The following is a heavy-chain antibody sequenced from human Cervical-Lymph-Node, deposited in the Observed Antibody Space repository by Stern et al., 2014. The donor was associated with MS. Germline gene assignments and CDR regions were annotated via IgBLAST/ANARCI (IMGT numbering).Heavy chain of an antibody. J-gene: IGHJ4*02. Sequence: EVQLVESGGGLVQPGGSLRLSCTASGFTFTNYAMSWVRQPPGKGLEWVSVITGGGGSKFYADSVKGRLTISADNSKSTLYLEMNSLRAEDTAVYYCAKHRAGYKTDNDYWGQGTLVTVSS. CDR3: AKHRAGYKTDNDY. D-gene: IGHD5-24*01. CDR1: GFTFTNYA. V-gene: IGHV3-23*04. CDR2: ITGGGGSK.